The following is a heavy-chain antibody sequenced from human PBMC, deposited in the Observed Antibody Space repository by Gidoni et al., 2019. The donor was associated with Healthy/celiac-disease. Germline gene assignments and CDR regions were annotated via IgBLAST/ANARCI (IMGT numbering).Heavy chain of an antibody. CDR1: GFTFSSSA. Sequence: QVQLVESGGGVVQPGRSLRLSCAASGFTFSSSAMHWVRQAPGKGLEWVAVISYDGSNKYYADSVKGRFTISRDNSKNTLYLQMNSLRAEDTAVYYCARDTGFLAAAEEWWVWANDYWGQGTLVTVSS. V-gene: IGHV3-30-3*01. CDR2: ISYDGSNK. CDR3: ARDTGFLAAAEEWWVWANDY. J-gene: IGHJ4*02. D-gene: IGHD6-13*01.